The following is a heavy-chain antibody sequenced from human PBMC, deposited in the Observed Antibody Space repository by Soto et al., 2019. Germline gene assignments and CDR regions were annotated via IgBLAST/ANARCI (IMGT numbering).Heavy chain of an antibody. J-gene: IGHJ4*02. CDR1: GFTFSSYS. V-gene: IGHV3-48*04. CDR2: ISSSGSTI. Sequence: PGGSLRLSCAASGFTFSSYSMNWVRQAPGKGLEWVSYISSSGSTIYYADSVKGRFTISRDNAKNSLYLQMNSLRAEDTAVYYCARQRQLVPDYWGQGTLVTVSS. CDR3: ARQRQLVPDY. D-gene: IGHD6-6*01.